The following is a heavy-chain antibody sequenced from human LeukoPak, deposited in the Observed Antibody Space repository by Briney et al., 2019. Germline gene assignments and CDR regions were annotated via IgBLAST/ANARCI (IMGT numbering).Heavy chain of an antibody. V-gene: IGHV4-31*03. CDR2: IYYSAST. D-gene: IGHD3-22*01. J-gene: IGHJ4*02. CDR1: RGSLSSGGYY. CDR3: ARYYYDSSGYDYPFDY. Sequence: PPETLSPTSTVSRGSLSSGGYYWSWIRQHPRKGLEWLGYIYYSASTYYNPSLKRRVTIVVDTSKNQFSLKLSSVTAADTAVYYCARYYYDSSGYDYPFDYWGQGTLVTVSS.